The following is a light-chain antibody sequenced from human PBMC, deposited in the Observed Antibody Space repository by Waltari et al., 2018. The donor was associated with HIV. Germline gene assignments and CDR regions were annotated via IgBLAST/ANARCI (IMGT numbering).Light chain of an antibody. CDR2: DVN. V-gene: IGLV2-11*01. CDR1: SSYVDTF. CDR3: AAWDDGLNGYV. J-gene: IGLJ1*01. Sequence: QSALTQPHSVSGSPGQSLTISCTGTSSYVDTFVSWYQRHPGKAPKVIIYDVNKRPSGVPDRFSGSKSGNSASLTISGLQAEDEADYYCAAWDDGLNGYVFGTGTKLTVL.